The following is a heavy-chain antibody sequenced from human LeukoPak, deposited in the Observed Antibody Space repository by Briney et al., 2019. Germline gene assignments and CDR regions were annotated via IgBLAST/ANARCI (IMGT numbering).Heavy chain of an antibody. D-gene: IGHD6-13*01. J-gene: IGHJ4*02. Sequence: GGSLRLSCAASGFTFSTYAMSWVRQAPGKGLEWVSGISGNGVGTYYADSVKGRFTISRDNAKNSLYLQMNSLRAEDTAVYYCARGNEVYSSSPLDYWDQGTLVTVSP. CDR3: ARGNEVYSSSPLDY. CDR2: ISGNGVGT. V-gene: IGHV3-23*01. CDR1: GFTFSTYA.